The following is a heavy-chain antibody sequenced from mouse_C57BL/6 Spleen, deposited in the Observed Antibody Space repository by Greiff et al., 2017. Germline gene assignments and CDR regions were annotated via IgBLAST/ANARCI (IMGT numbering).Heavy chain of an antibody. J-gene: IGHJ2*01. Sequence: QVQLQQPGAELVRPGTSVKLSCKASGYTFTSYWMHWVKQRPGQGLEWIGVIDPSDSYTNYNQKFKGQATLTVDTSSSTAYMQLSSLTSEDSAVYYCAKYFYYYGSSYVDYYFDYWGQGTTLTVSS. D-gene: IGHD1-1*01. CDR2: IDPSDSYT. V-gene: IGHV1-59*01. CDR1: GYTFTSYW. CDR3: AKYFYYYGSSYVDYYFDY.